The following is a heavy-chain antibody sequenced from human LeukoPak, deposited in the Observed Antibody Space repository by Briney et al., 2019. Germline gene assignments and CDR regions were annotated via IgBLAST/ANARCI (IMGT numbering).Heavy chain of an antibody. CDR1: GFTFRSYW. D-gene: IGHD6-19*01. V-gene: IGHV3-23*01. CDR3: AKVVDSSGWAYYYYYGMDV. CDR2: ISGSGGST. Sequence: GGSLRLSCAGSGFTFRSYWMHWVRQAPGKGLEWVSAISGSGGSTYYADSVKGRFTISRENSKNTLYLQMNSLRAEDTAVYYCAKVVDSSGWAYYYYYGMDVWGQGTTVTVSS. J-gene: IGHJ6*02.